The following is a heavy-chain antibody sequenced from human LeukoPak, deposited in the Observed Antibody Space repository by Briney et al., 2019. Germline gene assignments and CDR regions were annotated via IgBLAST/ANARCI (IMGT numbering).Heavy chain of an antibody. CDR3: ARDGRAHDAFDI. CDR2: IYYSGTT. J-gene: IGHJ3*02. V-gene: IGHV4-59*01. Sequence: PSETLSLTCTVSGGSINTYYWSWIRQPPGKGLEWIGYIYYSGTTNYNPSLKSRVTMSVDTSKNRFSLKLNSVTAADTAVYYCARDGRAHDAFDIWGQGTMVTVSS. CDR1: GGSINTYY. D-gene: IGHD1-26*01.